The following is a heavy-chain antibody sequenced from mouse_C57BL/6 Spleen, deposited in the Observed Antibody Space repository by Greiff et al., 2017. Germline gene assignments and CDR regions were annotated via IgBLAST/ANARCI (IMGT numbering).Heavy chain of an antibody. D-gene: IGHD2-4*01. J-gene: IGHJ3*01. CDR3: AREEHDYDGFAY. CDR1: GYTFTSYW. CDR2: IYPGSGST. Sequence: QVQLQQPGAELVKPGASVKMSCKASGYTFTSYWITWVKQRPGPGLEWIGDIYPGSGSTNYNEKFKSKATLTVDTASITAYMQLSSLTSEDSSVYYGAREEHDYDGFAYWGQGTLVTVSA. V-gene: IGHV1-55*01.